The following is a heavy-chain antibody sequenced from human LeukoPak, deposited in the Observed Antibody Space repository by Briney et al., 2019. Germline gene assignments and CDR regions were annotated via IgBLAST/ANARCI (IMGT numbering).Heavy chain of an antibody. CDR1: GFTFTDYS. J-gene: IGHJ4*02. D-gene: IGHD7-27*01. V-gene: IGHV3-23*01. CDR3: AIDPNWGTHS. Sequence: AGGSLRLSCAASGFTFTDYSMSWVRQTPGKGLEWVSIIGSSGGGIHYADSVKGRFTISRDNSKNALYLQMNSLRVEDTAVYYCAIDPNWGTHSWGQGVLVTVSS. CDR2: IGSSGGGI.